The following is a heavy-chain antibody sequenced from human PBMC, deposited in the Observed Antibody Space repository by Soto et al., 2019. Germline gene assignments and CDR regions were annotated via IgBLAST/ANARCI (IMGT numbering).Heavy chain of an antibody. J-gene: IGHJ5*02. CDR1: VGSIGNLY. V-gene: IGHV4-59*08. Sequence: SETLSLTCTVSVGSIGNLYLSWILQPPGKGLEWIGYIYNSGARNYHPSLKSRVIMSVDTSRSRFTLEVTSVTAADSAVYYCATHSLDSGYGSSWGPGTLVTVSS. D-gene: IGHD5-12*01. CDR2: IYNSGAR. CDR3: ATHSLDSGYGSS.